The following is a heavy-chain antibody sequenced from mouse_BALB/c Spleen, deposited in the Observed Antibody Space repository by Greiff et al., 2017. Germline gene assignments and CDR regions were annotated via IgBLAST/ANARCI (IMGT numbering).Heavy chain of an antibody. V-gene: IGHV5-6-3*01. J-gene: IGHJ1*01. D-gene: IGHD1-2*01. CDR2: INSNGGST. CDR1: GFTFSSYG. Sequence: EVKLQESGGGLVQPGGSLKLSCAASGFTFSSYGMSWVRQTPDKRLELVATINSNGGSTYYPDSVKGRFTISRDNAKNTLYLQMSSLKSEDTAMYYCAREGHYYGYWYFDVWGAGTTVTVSS. CDR3: AREGHYYGYWYFDV.